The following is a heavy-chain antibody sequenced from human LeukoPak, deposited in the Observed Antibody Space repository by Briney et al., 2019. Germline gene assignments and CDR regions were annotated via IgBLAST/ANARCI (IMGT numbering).Heavy chain of an antibody. D-gene: IGHD2-2*01. V-gene: IGHV4-34*01. Sequence: SETLSLTCAVYGWSFNDYYWNWIRQPPGKGLEWIGEINARGDTNYNPSLKSRVTISVDTSKKQFSLRLTPMIAADTALYYCARGQVPAARGYNWFDPWGQGTLVTVSS. J-gene: IGHJ5*02. CDR3: ARGQVPAARGYNWFDP. CDR2: INARGDT. CDR1: GWSFNDYY.